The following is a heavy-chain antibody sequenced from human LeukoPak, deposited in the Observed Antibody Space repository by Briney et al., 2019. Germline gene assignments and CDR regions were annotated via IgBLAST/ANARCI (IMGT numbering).Heavy chain of an antibody. V-gene: IGHV3-23*01. Sequence: PVGSLRLSCAASVFTFSNYAMSWVRQTPGKGLEWISSIGGSGSADGIFYADSVKGRFTISRDNSKNTLYLQMNSLRAEDTAVFYCAKCSKYTYGYYDYCGQGTLVTVSS. J-gene: IGHJ4*02. CDR1: VFTFSNYA. CDR3: AKCSKYTYGYYDY. CDR2: IGGSGSADGI. D-gene: IGHD5-18*01.